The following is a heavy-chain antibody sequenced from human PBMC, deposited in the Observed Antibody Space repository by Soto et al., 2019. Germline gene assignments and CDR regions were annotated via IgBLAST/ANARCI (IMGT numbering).Heavy chain of an antibody. CDR3: ARSPPGDYVIFNGYARTEIWFDP. J-gene: IGHJ5*02. V-gene: IGHV4-30-2*01. D-gene: IGHD3-9*01. CDR2: IYHSGST. Sequence: PSETLSLTCAVSGGSISSGGYSWSWIRQPPGKGLEWIGYIYHSGSTYYNPSLKSRVTISVDGSKNQFSLKLSSVTAADTAVYYCARSPPGDYVIFNGYARTEIWFDPRGQGTLVTVSS. CDR1: GGSISSGGYS.